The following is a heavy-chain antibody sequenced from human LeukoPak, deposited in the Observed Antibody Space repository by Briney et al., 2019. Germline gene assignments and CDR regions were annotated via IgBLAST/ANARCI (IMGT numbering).Heavy chain of an antibody. CDR2: IYYSGST. CDR1: GGSISSYY. Sequence: SETLSLTCTVSGGSISSYYWSWIRQPPGKGLEWIGYIYYSGSTNYNPSLKSRVTISVDTSKNQFSLKLSSVTAADTAVYYCARGTSLMWLVTNDAFDIWGQGTMVTVSS. CDR3: ARGTSLMWLVTNDAFDI. J-gene: IGHJ3*02. V-gene: IGHV4-59*01. D-gene: IGHD6-19*01.